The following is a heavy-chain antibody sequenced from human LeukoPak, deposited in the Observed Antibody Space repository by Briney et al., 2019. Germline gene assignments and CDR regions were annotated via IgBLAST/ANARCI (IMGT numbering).Heavy chain of an antibody. V-gene: IGHV3-74*01. Sequence: GGSLRLSCAASRFTFNTYWMHWVRQAPGKGLVWVSRIDSDGYSTAYADSVKGRFTISRDNAKNALYLQMNSLRAEDTAVYYCASEGTTGTTWGPDYWGQGTLVTVSS. CDR1: RFTFNTYW. CDR3: ASEGTTGTTWGPDY. D-gene: IGHD1-1*01. J-gene: IGHJ4*02. CDR2: IDSDGYST.